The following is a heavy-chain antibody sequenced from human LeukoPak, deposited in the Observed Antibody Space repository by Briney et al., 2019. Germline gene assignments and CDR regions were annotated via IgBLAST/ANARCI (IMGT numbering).Heavy chain of an antibody. CDR2: ISSSSSYI. Sequence: GGSLRLSCAASGFTFSSYSMNWVRQAPGKGLEWVSSISSSSSYIYYADSVKGRFTISRDNAKNSLYLQMNSLRSDDTAMFYCARDLSPSHMVAAIVAYWGQGTLVTVSS. J-gene: IGHJ4*02. CDR3: ARDLSPSHMVAAIVAY. V-gene: IGHV3-21*04. CDR1: GFTFSSYS. D-gene: IGHD5-12*01.